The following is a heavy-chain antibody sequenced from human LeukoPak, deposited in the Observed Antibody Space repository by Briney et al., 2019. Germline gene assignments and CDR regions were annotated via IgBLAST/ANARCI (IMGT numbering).Heavy chain of an antibody. D-gene: IGHD2-2*01. CDR3: ANLRTNSPVDY. CDR1: GFTFSSYA. J-gene: IGHJ4*02. V-gene: IGHV3-30-3*01. CDR2: ISYDGSNK. Sequence: GGSLRLSCAASGFTFSSYAMHWVRQAPGKGLEWVAVISYDGSNKYYADSVKGRFTISRDNSKNTLYLQMNSLRAEDTAVYYCANLRTNSPVDYWGQGTLVTVSS.